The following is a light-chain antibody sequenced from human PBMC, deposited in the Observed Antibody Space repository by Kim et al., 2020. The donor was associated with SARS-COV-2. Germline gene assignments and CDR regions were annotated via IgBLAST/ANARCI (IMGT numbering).Light chain of an antibody. J-gene: IGKJ2*01. CDR3: LQDYNYPYT. CDR1: QDIRND. V-gene: IGKV1-6*01. Sequence: SASIGDRVAITCRASQDIRNDLGWYQQKPGKAPELLIYAAYSLQSGVPSRYAGSGSGTDFTLTISSLQPEDFAAYYCLQDYNYPYTFGQGTKLDI. CDR2: AAY.